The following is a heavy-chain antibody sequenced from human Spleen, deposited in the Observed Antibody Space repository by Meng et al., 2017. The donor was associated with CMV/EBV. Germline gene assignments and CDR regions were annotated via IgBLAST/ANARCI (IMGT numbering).Heavy chain of an antibody. CDR1: GFAFSSYS. CDR2: ITSSSSTI. V-gene: IGHV3-48*04. J-gene: IGHJ1*01. Sequence: GESLKISCAASGFAFSSYSMHWVRQAPGKGLEWVSYITSSSSTIYYADSVKGRFTISRDNAKNSLYLQMNSLRAEDTAVYYCARYEYFQHCGQGTLVTVSS. CDR3: ARYEYFQH.